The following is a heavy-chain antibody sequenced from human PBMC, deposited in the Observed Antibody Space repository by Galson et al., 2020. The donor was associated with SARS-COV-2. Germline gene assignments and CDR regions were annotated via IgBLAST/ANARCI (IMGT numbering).Heavy chain of an antibody. CDR2: IYPYDSDT. J-gene: IGHJ4*02. D-gene: IGHD1-26*01. Sequence: ASVKVSCKVNGYNFPSYWIGWVRQMPGKGLEWMGVIYPYDSDTRYSPSFQGQVTISADKSINTAYLQWSSLKASDTAMYYCARLMVGATRSYWGQGTLVTVSS. CDR1: GYNFPSYW. CDR3: ARLMVGATRSY. V-gene: IGHV5-51*01.